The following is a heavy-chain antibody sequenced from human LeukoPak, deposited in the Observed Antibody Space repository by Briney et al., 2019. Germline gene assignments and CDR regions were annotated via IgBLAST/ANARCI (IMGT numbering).Heavy chain of an antibody. Sequence: GGSLRLSCAASGFTFSTYNMNWVRQAPGKRLEWVSSITSSSRYIYYADSVKGRFTISRDNAKNSLYLQMDSLRAEDTAVYYCARDPYSGNYYAYYYYYMDVWGKGTTVTVSS. CDR3: ARDPYSGNYYAYYYYYMDV. V-gene: IGHV3-21*01. CDR1: GFTFSTYN. J-gene: IGHJ6*03. D-gene: IGHD1-26*01. CDR2: ITSSSRYI.